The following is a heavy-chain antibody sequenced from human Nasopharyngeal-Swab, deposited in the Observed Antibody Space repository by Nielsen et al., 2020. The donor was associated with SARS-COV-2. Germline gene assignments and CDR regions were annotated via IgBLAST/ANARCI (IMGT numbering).Heavy chain of an antibody. J-gene: IGHJ4*02. Sequence: SVNVSCKASVGSFISYAISWVRQAPGQGREWMGGIIPIFGTANYAQKFQGRVTITADESTSTAYMELSSLRSEDTAVYYCAREGYYGSGSYAPFDYWGQGTLVTVSS. V-gene: IGHV1-69*13. CDR1: VGSFISYA. CDR3: AREGYYGSGSYAPFDY. D-gene: IGHD3-10*01. CDR2: IIPIFGTA.